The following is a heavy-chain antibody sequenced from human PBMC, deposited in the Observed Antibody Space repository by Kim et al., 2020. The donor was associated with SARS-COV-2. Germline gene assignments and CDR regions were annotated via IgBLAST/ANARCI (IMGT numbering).Heavy chain of an antibody. J-gene: IGHJ6*02. V-gene: IGHV1-46*01. D-gene: IGHD3-16*01. Sequence: ASVKVSCKASGYTFTSYYLHWVRQAPGQHLEWMGIINPTGGTPSYAPKFQGRVTMTRDTSTSTVYMELSSLRSEDTAVYYCAGGGDGSYPYYYGMDIWGQ. CDR1: GYTFTSYY. CDR2: INPTGGTP. CDR3: AGGGDGSYPYYYGMDI.